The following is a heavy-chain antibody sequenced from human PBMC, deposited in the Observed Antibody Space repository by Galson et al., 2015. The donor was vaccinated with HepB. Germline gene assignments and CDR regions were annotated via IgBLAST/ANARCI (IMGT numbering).Heavy chain of an antibody. V-gene: IGHV3-73*01. CDR3: TRKRNYYYGMDV. Sequence: SLRLSCAASGFTFSGSAMHWVRQASGKGLEWVGRIRSKANSYATAYAASVKGRFTISRDDSKNTAYLLMNSLKTEDTAVYYCTRKRNYYYGMDVWGQGTTVTVSS. J-gene: IGHJ6*02. D-gene: IGHD5-24*01. CDR1: GFTFSGSA. CDR2: IRSKANSYAT.